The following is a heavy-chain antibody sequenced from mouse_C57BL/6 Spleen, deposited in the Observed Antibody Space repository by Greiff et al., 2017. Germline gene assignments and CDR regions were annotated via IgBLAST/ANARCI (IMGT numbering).Heavy chain of an antibody. D-gene: IGHD2-4*01. J-gene: IGHJ4*01. CDR2: IYPGDGDT. CDR1: GYAFSSYW. CDR3: ARAGDYDYDGGYYYAMDY. V-gene: IGHV1-80*01. Sequence: QVQLQQSGAELVKPGASVKISCKASGYAFSSYWMNWVKQRPGKGLEWIGQIYPGDGDTNYNGKFKGKATLTADKSSSTAYMQLSSLTSEDSAVYFCARAGDYDYDGGYYYAMDYWGQGTSVTVSS.